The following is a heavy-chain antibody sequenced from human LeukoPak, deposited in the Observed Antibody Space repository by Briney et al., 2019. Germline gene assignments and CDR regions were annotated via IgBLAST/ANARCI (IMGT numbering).Heavy chain of an antibody. D-gene: IGHD2/OR15-2a*01. CDR2: IYDSGTT. V-gene: IGHV4-59*01. Sequence: SETLSLTCTVSGGSISSYYWSWIRQPPGKGLEWIGYIYDSGTTNYNPSLKSRVTISVDTATNQFSLKLRSVTAADTAVYYCARDFSAAFDIWGQGTMVTVSS. CDR3: ARDFSAAFDI. CDR1: GGSISSYY. J-gene: IGHJ3*02.